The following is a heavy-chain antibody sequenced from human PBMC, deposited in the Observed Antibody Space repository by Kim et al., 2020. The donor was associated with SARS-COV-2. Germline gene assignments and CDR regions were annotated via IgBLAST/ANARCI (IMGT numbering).Heavy chain of an antibody. Sequence: GESLKISCRASGYSFTNYWIGWVRQMPGKGLEWMGIIYPGDSDTKYSPSFQGQVTISADESLSTGYLQWRSLKASDTATYYCARAPSGTLTPYYFDFWGQ. V-gene: IGHV5-51*01. J-gene: IGHJ4*02. CDR2: IYPGDSDT. CDR1: GYSFTNYW. D-gene: IGHD1-26*01. CDR3: ARAPSGTLTPYYFDF.